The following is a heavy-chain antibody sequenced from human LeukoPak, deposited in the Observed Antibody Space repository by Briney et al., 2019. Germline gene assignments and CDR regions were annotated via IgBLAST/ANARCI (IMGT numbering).Heavy chain of an antibody. D-gene: IGHD5-18*01. V-gene: IGHV1-69*13. Sequence: ASVKVSCKASGGTFSSYGFSWVRQAPGQGLEWVGGIIPIFGTANYAQKFQGRVTITADESTSTAYMELSSLRSEDTAVYYCAHRGYSYGYRYWGQGTLVTVSS. J-gene: IGHJ4*02. CDR3: AHRGYSYGYRY. CDR2: IIPIFGTA. CDR1: GGTFSSYG.